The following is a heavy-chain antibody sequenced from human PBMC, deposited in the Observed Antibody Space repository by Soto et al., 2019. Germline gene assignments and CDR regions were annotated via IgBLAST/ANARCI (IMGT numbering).Heavy chain of an antibody. J-gene: IGHJ5*02. D-gene: IGHD3-9*01. V-gene: IGHV3-64D*06. CDR3: VKVSTFYDILTGYYSTNFFDP. Sequence: HPGGSLRLSCSASGFTFSAYSMHWVRQAPGKGLQYVSTISSDGDITYYADSVKGRFTISRDNSKNTLYLQMNSLRPEDTAVYYCVKVSTFYDILTGYYSTNFFDPWGQGTLVTVSS. CDR1: GFTFSAYS. CDR2: ISSDGDIT.